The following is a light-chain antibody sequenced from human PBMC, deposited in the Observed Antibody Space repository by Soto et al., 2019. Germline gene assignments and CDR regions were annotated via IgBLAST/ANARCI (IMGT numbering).Light chain of an antibody. CDR1: QSVSSS. V-gene: IGKV3-15*01. CDR2: GAS. J-gene: IGKJ2*01. CDR3: QQSNNRPPVT. Sequence: DMVLTQSPATLYEQPGERATLSCRASQSVSSSLACYQQTPGQAPRLLIYGASTRATDVPARFSGSGSGTEVTLNVSSLQSEDFAGFFGQQSNNRPPVTFGQGTKVDIK.